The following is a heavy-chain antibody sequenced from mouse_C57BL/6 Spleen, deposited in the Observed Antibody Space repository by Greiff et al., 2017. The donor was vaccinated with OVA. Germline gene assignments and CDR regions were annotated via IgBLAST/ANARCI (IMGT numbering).Heavy chain of an antibody. J-gene: IGHJ3*01. V-gene: IGHV5-17*01. CDR2: ISSGSSTI. Sequence: EVKLMESGGGLVKPGGSLKLSCAASGFTFSDYGMHWVRQAPEKGLEWVAYISSGSSTIYYADTVKGRFTISRDNAKNTLFLQMTSLRSEDTAMYYCANYYGIPFAYWGQGTLVTVSA. D-gene: IGHD2-1*01. CDR1: GFTFSDYG. CDR3: ANYYGIPFAY.